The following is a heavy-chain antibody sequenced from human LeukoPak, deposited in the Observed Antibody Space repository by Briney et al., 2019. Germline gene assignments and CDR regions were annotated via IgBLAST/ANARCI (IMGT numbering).Heavy chain of an antibody. CDR3: ARDKRMAYNSGRGEDWYGMDV. V-gene: IGHV3-11*01. J-gene: IGHJ6*02. Sequence: PGGSLRLSCAASGFTFSDYYMSWIRQAPGKGLEWVSYISSSGSTIYYADSVKGRFAISRDNAKNSLYLQMNSLRAEDTAVYYCARDKRMAYNSGRGEDWYGMDVWGQGTTVTVSS. CDR2: ISSSGSTI. CDR1: GFTFSDYY. D-gene: IGHD6-19*01.